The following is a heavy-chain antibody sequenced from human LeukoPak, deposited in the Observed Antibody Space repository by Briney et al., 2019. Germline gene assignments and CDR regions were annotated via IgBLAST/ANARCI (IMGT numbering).Heavy chain of an antibody. V-gene: IGHV3-74*01. Sequence: GGSLRLSCAASGFTFSNYMMHWVRQAPGKGLVWVSRIKSDGITITYADSVKGRFTISRDNAKNTLYLQMNSLRAEDTAVYYCARGGYYDSSGPPDWGQGTLVTVSS. CDR1: GFTFSNYM. CDR2: IKSDGITI. CDR3: ARGGYYDSSGPPD. D-gene: IGHD3-22*01. J-gene: IGHJ4*02.